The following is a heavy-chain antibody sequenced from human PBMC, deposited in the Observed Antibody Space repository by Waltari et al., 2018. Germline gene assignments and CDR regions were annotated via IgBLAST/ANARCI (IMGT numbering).Heavy chain of an antibody. D-gene: IGHD6-6*01. J-gene: IGHJ2*01. Sequence: QVQLQESGPGLVKPSETLSLTCDVPGYSISSGYYWGWIRQPPGKGLEWVGSIYHSGSTYQNPALKSRLTISLDTSKNQFSLKLSSVTAADTAVFYCARHPEQLVGYWYFDLWGRGTLVTVSS. V-gene: IGHV4-38-2*01. CDR3: ARHPEQLVGYWYFDL. CDR2: IYHSGST. CDR1: GYSISSGYY.